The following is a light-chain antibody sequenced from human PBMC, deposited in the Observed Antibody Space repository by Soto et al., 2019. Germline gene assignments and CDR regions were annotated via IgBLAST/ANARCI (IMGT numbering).Light chain of an antibody. J-gene: IGKJ1*01. V-gene: IGKV3-15*01. CDR1: QTVKND. Sequence: PGSEATLSCRASQTVKNDYLAWYQQKPGQAPRLLIYGASTRATGIPARFSGSGSGTEFTLTINSLQSEDFAVYYCQQYNSWWTFGQGTKVDI. CDR2: GAS. CDR3: QQYNSWWT.